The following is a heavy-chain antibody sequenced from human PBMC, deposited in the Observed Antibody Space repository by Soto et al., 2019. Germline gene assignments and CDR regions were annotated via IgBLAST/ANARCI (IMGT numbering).Heavy chain of an antibody. V-gene: IGHV4-30-4*01. Sequence: QVQLQESGPGLVKPSQTLSLTCTVSGDSMGGGDYYWTWIRQPPGKGLEWIGYIYYIGTTFYNPSLERRVNISIDTSKNHFSLRLTSVTAADTAVYYCSRGSTYYGFLTWGQGTLVTVSS. CDR2: IYYIGTT. D-gene: IGHD3-10*01. CDR3: SRGSTYYGFLT. CDR1: GDSMGGGDYY. J-gene: IGHJ5*02.